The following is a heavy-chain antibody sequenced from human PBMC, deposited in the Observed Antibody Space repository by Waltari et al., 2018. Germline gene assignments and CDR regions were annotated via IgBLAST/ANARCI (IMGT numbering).Heavy chain of an antibody. J-gene: IGHJ4*02. CDR3: ARDGLGSSHDY. D-gene: IGHD6-6*01. V-gene: IGHV3-74*01. CDR2: IHSDGRST. CDR1: GFTISGYW. Sequence: EVQLVESGGGLIQPGGSLRISCAASGFTISGYWMHWVRLPPGKGLVLVSRIHSDGRSTSYVDSVRGRFTVSRDNAKNTLYLQMNSLRADDTGVYFCARDGLGSSHDYWGQGTLVTVSS.